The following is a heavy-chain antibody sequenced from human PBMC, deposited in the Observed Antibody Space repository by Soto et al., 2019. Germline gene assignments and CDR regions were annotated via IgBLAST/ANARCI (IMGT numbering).Heavy chain of an antibody. CDR2: IYPDDSHT. V-gene: IGHV5-51*01. D-gene: IGHD3-10*01. CDR1: GNSFTNYW. Sequence: GESLKISCEGSGNSFTNYWIGWVRQMPGKGLEWMGIIYPDDSHTTYSPSFEGQVTISADKSISTAYLQWSSLKASDTAIYYCARQSRSYNYFEYWGQGTPVTVSS. CDR3: ARQSRSYNYFEY. J-gene: IGHJ4*02.